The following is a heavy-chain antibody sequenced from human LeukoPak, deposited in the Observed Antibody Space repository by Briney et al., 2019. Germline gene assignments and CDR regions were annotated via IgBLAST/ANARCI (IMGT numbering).Heavy chain of an antibody. CDR3: AKVGVRGVIFRLFDY. CDR1: GFTFSSYA. J-gene: IGHJ4*02. CDR2: ISGSGGST. D-gene: IGHD3-10*01. Sequence: GGSLRLSCAASGFTFSSYAMSWVRQAPGKGLEWVSAISGSGGSTYYADSVKGRFTISRDNSKNTLYLQMNSLRAEDTAVYYCAKVGVRGVIFRLFDYWGQGTLVTVSS. V-gene: IGHV3-23*01.